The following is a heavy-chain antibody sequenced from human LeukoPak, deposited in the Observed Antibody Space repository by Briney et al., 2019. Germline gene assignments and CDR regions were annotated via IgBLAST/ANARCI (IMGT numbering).Heavy chain of an antibody. J-gene: IGHJ4*02. Sequence: PAETLSLTCTVSGGSISTYCWSWIRQSPGKGLEWIGYIFPGGGPKSNPSLKSRVTISVDTSKNLFSLKLISVTAADTAIYFCARSPPAPKEFDYWGQGTLVTVSS. CDR1: GGSISTYC. D-gene: IGHD2-2*01. V-gene: IGHV4-4*09. CDR2: IFPGGGP. CDR3: ARSPPAPKEFDY.